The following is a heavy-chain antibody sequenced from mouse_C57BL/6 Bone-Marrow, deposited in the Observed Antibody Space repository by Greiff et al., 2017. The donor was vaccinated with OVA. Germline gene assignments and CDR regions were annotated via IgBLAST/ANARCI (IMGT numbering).Heavy chain of an antibody. J-gene: IGHJ2*01. D-gene: IGHD6-1*01. Sequence: QVHVKQPGAELVKPGASVKVSCKASGYTFTSYWMHWVKQRPGQGLEWIGRIHPSDSDTNYNQKFKGKATLTVDKSSSTAYMQLSSLTSEDSAVYYCATPTPYYFDYWGQGTTLTVSS. CDR2: IHPSDSDT. CDR1: GYTFTSYW. V-gene: IGHV1-74*01. CDR3: ATPTPYYFDY.